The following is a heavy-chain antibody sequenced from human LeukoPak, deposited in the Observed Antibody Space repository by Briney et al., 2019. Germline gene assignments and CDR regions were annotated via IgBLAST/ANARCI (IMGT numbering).Heavy chain of an antibody. Sequence: GGSLRLSCAASGFTFSSYSMNWVRQAPGKGLEWVSSITISSSYIYYADSVKGRFTISRDNAKNSLYLQMNSLRAEDTAVYYCARGRLKKYDFWSGYHDYWGQGTLVTVSS. CDR1: GFTFSSYS. CDR3: ARGRLKKYDFWSGYHDY. J-gene: IGHJ4*02. CDR2: ITISSSYI. D-gene: IGHD3-3*01. V-gene: IGHV3-21*01.